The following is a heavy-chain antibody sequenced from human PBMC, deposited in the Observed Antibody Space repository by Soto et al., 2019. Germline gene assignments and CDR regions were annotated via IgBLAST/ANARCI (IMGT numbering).Heavy chain of an antibody. J-gene: IGHJ5*02. CDR3: AHGDYGGNSFNWFDP. Sequence: QITLKESGPTLVKPTQTLTLTCTFSGFSLSTSRVGVGWIRQPPGKALEWLALIYWDDDKRYRPSLKSRLTIXXHXSXXQVVLTMTNMDPLDTATYYCAHGDYGGNSFNWFDPWGQGTLVTVSS. D-gene: IGHD4-17*01. V-gene: IGHV2-5*02. CDR2: IYWDDDK. CDR1: GFSLSTSRVG.